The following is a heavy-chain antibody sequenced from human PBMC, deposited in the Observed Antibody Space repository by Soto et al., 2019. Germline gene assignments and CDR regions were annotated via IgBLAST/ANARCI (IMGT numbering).Heavy chain of an antibody. Sequence: ASVKVSCKASGYTFISYGISWVRQAPGQGLEWMGWISAHSGNTKYVEKFKDRVTMTIDTSTSTAYMELRSLRPDDTAIYYCAGHPGGTPLYSGYDYYFDYWGLGTLVTVSS. V-gene: IGHV1-18*01. J-gene: IGHJ4*02. D-gene: IGHD5-12*01. CDR2: ISAHSGNT. CDR1: GYTFISYG. CDR3: AGHPGGTPLYSGYDYYFDY.